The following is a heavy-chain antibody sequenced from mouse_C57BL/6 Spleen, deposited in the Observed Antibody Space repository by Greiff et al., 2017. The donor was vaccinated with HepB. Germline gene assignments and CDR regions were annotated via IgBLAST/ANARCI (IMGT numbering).Heavy chain of an antibody. CDR1: GFTIKDDY. V-gene: IGHV14-4*01. Sequence: VQLQQSGAELVRPGASVKLSCTASGFTIKDDYMHWVKQRPEQGLEWIGWIDPENGDTEYASKFQGKATITADTSSNTAYLQLSSLTSEDTAVYYCTTGGYAMEYWGRGTSVTVSS. J-gene: IGHJ4*01. CDR3: TTGGYAMEY. CDR2: IDPENGDT.